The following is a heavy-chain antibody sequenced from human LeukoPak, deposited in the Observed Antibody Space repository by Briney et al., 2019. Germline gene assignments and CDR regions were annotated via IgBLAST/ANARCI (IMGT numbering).Heavy chain of an antibody. Sequence: PGGSLRLSCAASGFTFISYGMHWVRQAPGKGLEWVAVISYDGSNKYYADSVKGRFTISRDNSKNTLYLQMNSLRAEDTAVYYCAKDQGVPAAIDYWGQGTLVTVSS. CDR2: ISYDGSNK. CDR1: GFTFISYG. D-gene: IGHD2-2*01. CDR3: AKDQGVPAAIDY. V-gene: IGHV3-30*18. J-gene: IGHJ4*02.